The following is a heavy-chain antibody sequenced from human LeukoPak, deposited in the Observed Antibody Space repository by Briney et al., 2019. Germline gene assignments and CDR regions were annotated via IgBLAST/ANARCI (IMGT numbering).Heavy chain of an antibody. V-gene: IGHV1-18*01. CDR1: GYILTSYG. CDR2: ISAYNTNT. CDR3: ARALELHFDY. J-gene: IGHJ4*02. Sequence: ASVKVSCKASGYILTSYGISWVRQAPGQGLEWMGWISAYNTNTNYAQNLQGRVTVTTDTSTSTAYMELRSLRSDDTAVYYCARALELHFDYWGQGTLVTVSS. D-gene: IGHD1-7*01.